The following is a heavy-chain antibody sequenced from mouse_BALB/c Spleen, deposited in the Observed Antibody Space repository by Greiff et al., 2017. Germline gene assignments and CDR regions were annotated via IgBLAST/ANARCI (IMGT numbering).Heavy chain of an antibody. CDR2: IWGDGST. J-gene: IGHJ4*01. CDR3: ARDRRRDAMDY. CDR1: GFSLTGYG. Sequence: VQLQESGPGLVAPSQSLPITCTVSGFSLTGYGVNWVRQPPGKGLEWLGMIWGDGSTDYNSALKSRLSISKDNSKSQVFLKMNSLQTDDTARYYCARDRRRDAMDYWGQGTSVTVAS. V-gene: IGHV2-6-7*01.